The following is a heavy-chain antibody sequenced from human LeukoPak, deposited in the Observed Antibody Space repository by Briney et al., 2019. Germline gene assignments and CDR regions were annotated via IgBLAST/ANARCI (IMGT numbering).Heavy chain of an antibody. J-gene: IGHJ4*02. Sequence: SQTLSLTCAISGDSVSSNSAAWNWIRQSPSRGLEWLGRTYYRSKWYKDYAVSVKSRITINTDTPKNQFSLQLNSVTPEDTAVYYCARDGHAPQSPYYFGYWGQGTLVTVSS. CDR1: GDSVSSNSAA. V-gene: IGHV6-1*01. CDR3: ARDGHAPQSPYYFGY. CDR2: TYYRSKWYK.